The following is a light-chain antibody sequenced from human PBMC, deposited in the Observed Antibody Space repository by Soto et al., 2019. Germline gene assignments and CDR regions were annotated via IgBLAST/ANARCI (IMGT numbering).Light chain of an antibody. CDR2: GAS. J-gene: IGKJ1*01. CDR3: QQYNNWPPVT. CDR1: QSLNTY. Sequence: IVLTQSATSMSLPQGETATLSCTASQSLNTYLAWYQQKPGQAPRLLIYGASTRATGIPARFSGSGSGTEFTLTISSLQSEDVAVYYCQQYNNWPPVTFGQGTKVDI. V-gene: IGKV3-15*01.